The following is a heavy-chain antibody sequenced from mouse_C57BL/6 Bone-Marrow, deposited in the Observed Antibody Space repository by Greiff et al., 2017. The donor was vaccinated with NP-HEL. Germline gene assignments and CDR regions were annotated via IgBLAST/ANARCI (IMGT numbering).Heavy chain of an antibody. D-gene: IGHD2-3*01. CDR3: ANIYDGYYAMDY. CDR2: IWRGGST. J-gene: IGHJ4*01. Sequence: VQLVESGPGLVQPSQSLSITCTVSGFSLTSYGVHWVRQSPGKGLEWLGVIWRGGSTDYNAAFMSRLSITKDNSKSQVFFKMNSLQADDTAIYYCANIYDGYYAMDYWGQGTSVTVSS. CDR1: GFSLTSYG. V-gene: IGHV2-5*01.